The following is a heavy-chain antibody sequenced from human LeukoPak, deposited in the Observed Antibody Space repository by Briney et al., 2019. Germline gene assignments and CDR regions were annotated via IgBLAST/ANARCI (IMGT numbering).Heavy chain of an antibody. D-gene: IGHD1-1*01. J-gene: IGHJ2*01. CDR1: GFTFSNYW. CDR3: TRTTTTADWYFDL. V-gene: IGHV3-74*01. Sequence: PGGSLRLSCAVSGFTFSNYWMYWVRQAPGKRLVWVARINSGGSSTTYADSVEGRFTISRDNTKSMLHLQMRSLRVDDSAVYFCTRTTTTADWYFDLWGRGTLVTVSS. CDR2: INSGGSST.